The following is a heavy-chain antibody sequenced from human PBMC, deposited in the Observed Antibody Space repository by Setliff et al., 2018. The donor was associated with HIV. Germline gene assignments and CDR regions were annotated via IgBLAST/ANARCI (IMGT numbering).Heavy chain of an antibody. J-gene: IGHJ4*02. V-gene: IGHV4-39*02. CDR1: DASISTSNFL. Sequence: SETLSLTCTVSDASISTSNFLWGWIRQSPGKGLEWIGSSYYSSRTYYNPSLKNRVTISADTSKNHLSLKLTSLTAADTAVYYCGRLETGPATSAYGPFNSWGQGKMVTVPQ. CDR3: GRLETGPATSAYGPFNS. D-gene: IGHD4-17*01. CDR2: SYYSSRT.